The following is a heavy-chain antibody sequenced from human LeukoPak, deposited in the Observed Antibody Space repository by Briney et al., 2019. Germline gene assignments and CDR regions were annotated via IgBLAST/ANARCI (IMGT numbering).Heavy chain of an antibody. D-gene: IGHD2-15*01. J-gene: IGHJ4*02. CDR2: IYPGDSDT. Sequence: GESLKISCKGSGYSFTNYWIGWVRQMPGKGLGWVGIIYPGDSDTTYSPSFQGQFTISADKSISTAYLQWSSLKASDTAMYYCARPNYCSGGSCSFDYWGQGTLVTVSS. CDR3: ARPNYCSGGSCSFDY. V-gene: IGHV5-51*01. CDR1: GYSFTNYW.